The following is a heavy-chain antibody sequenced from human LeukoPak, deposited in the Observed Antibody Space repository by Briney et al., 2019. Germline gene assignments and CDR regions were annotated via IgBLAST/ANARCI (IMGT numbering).Heavy chain of an antibody. J-gene: IGHJ4*02. V-gene: IGHV3-21*01. CDR2: ITSSSSYI. CDR3: ARGGHAYYDSSGYRYYFDY. D-gene: IGHD3-22*01. CDR1: GFTFSTYS. Sequence: PGGSLRLSCAASGFTFSTYSMNWVRQAPGKGLEWVSSITSSSSYIYYADSVKGRFTFSRDNAKNSLYLQMNSLRAEDTAVYYCARGGHAYYDSSGYRYYFDYWGQGTLVTVSS.